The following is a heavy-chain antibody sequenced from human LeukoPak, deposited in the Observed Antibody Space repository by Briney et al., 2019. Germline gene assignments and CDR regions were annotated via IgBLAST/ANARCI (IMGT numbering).Heavy chain of an antibody. Sequence: GGSLRLSCAASRFTFSNAWMTWVRQAPGKGLEWVGRIKSKTDGGTTDYAAPVKGRFTISRDDSKNTLYLQMNSLKTEDTAVYYWTTDTQCGGSCYWNWFDPWGQGTLVTVSS. J-gene: IGHJ5*02. D-gene: IGHD2-15*01. CDR2: IKSKTDGGTT. CDR1: RFTFSNAW. CDR3: TTDTQCGGSCYWNWFDP. V-gene: IGHV3-15*01.